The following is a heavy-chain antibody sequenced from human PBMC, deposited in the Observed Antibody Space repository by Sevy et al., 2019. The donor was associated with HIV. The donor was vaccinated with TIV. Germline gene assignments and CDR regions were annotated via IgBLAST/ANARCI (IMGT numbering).Heavy chain of an antibody. V-gene: IGHV5-51*01. CDR1: GYNFGNFW. D-gene: IGHD3-16*01. CDR3: ARLFNYDYGDF. CDR2: IYPRDSDT. Sequence: GESLKISCKGSGYNFGNFWIGWVRQMPGKGLELMGTIYPRDSDTRYSPSFRGQVTISVDKSITTAYLQWRSLKTSDTAIYYCARLFNYDYGDFWGQGTLVTVSS. J-gene: IGHJ1*01.